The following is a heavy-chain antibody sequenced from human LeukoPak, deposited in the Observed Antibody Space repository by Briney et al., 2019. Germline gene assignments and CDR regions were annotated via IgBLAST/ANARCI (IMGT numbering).Heavy chain of an antibody. D-gene: IGHD4-17*01. CDR2: IIPIFGTA. Sequence: ASVKVSCKASRGTFSNYAISWVRQAPGQGLEWMGGIIPIFGTANYAQKFQGRVTITADKSTSTAYMELSSLRSEDTAVYYCARDRWPVTRIQYYYSMDVWGKGTTVTISS. CDR3: ARDRWPVTRIQYYYSMDV. J-gene: IGHJ6*03. V-gene: IGHV1-69*06. CDR1: RGTFSNYA.